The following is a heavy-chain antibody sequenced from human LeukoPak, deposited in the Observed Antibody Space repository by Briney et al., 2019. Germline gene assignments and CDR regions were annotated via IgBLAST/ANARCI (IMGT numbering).Heavy chain of an antibody. CDR1: GFTFSSYA. CDR2: ISYDGSNK. D-gene: IGHD2-2*01. CDR3: ARGDCSSTSCRGNDY. Sequence: PGRSLRLSCAASGFTFSSYAMHWARQAPGKGLEWVAVISYDGSNKYYADSVKGRFTISRDNSKNTLYLQMNSLRAEDTAVYYCARGDCSSTSCRGNDYWGQGTLVTVSS. J-gene: IGHJ4*02. V-gene: IGHV3-30-3*01.